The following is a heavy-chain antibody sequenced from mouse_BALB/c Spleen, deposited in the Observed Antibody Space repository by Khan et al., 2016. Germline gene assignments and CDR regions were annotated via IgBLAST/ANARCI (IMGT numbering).Heavy chain of an antibody. J-gene: IGHJ4*01. CDR1: GFSLTGYG. D-gene: IGHD4-1*01. CDR3: ASELEHYAMEY. CDR2: IWGDGST. V-gene: IGHV2-6-7*01. Sequence: QVQLKESGPGLVAPSQSLSITCTVAGFSLTGYGVNWVRQPPGKGLEWLGLIWGDGSTDYNSALKSRLSISKDNSKSQVFLKMNRLQADDTATSYCASELEHYAMEYWCQRTSVTASS.